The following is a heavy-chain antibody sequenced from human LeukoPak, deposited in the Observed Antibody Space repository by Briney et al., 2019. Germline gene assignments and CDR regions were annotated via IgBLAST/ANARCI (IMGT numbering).Heavy chain of an antibody. J-gene: IGHJ4*02. CDR3: ARQGGYSSGWYLGS. D-gene: IGHD6-19*01. V-gene: IGHV4-34*01. CDR1: GGSFSGYY. Sequence: PSETLSLTCAVYGGSFSGYYWSWIRQPPGKGLEWIGEINHSGSTNYNPSLKSRVTISVDTSKNQFSLKLSSVTAADTAVYYCARQGGYSSGWYLGSWGQGTLVTVSS. CDR2: INHSGST.